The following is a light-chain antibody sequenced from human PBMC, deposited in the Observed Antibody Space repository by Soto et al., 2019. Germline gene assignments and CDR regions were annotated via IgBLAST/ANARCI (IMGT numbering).Light chain of an antibody. CDR3: SSYTGSSSRNVL. CDR1: SSDVGGYTY. V-gene: IGLV2-14*01. J-gene: IGLJ2*01. Sequence: QSALTQPASVSGSPGQSITISCTGTSSDVGGYTYVSWYQQYPGKAPKLMIYEVSNRPSGVSNRFSGSKSGNTASLTISGLQAEDEADDYCSSYTGSSSRNVLFGGGTKRTVL. CDR2: EVS.